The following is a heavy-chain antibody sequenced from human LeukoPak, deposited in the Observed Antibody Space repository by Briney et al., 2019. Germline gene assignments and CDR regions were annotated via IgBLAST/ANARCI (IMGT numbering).Heavy chain of an antibody. D-gene: IGHD3-22*01. Sequence: PGGSLRLSCAASGFTFSSYSMNWVRQAPGKGLEWVSSISSSSSYIYYADSVKGRFTISRDNAKNSLYLQMNSLRAEDTAVYYCARDPRNPNRYYDSSGYYYFDYWGQGTLVTVSS. V-gene: IGHV3-21*01. CDR1: GFTFSSYS. CDR3: ARDPRNPNRYYDSSGYYYFDY. CDR2: ISSSSSYI. J-gene: IGHJ4*02.